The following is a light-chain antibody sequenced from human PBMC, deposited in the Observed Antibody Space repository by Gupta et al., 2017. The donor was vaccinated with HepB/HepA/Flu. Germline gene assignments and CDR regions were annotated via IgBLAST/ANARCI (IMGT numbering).Light chain of an antibody. J-gene: IGKJ4*01. Sequence: DIQLTQSPSFLSASVGDRVTITCRASQGIGSDLAWYQQKSGEAPKLLIYAASTLQSGVPSRFGGSGSGTEVTLTISSLQPEDFATYYCQQQDSPPLTFGGGTKVEIK. CDR1: QGIGSD. V-gene: IGKV1-9*01. CDR2: AAS. CDR3: QQQDSPPLT.